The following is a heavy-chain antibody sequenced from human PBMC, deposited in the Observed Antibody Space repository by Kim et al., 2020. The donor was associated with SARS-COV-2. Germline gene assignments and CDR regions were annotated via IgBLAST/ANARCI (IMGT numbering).Heavy chain of an antibody. CDR1: GFTFSSVC. V-gene: IGHV3-7*01. CDR2: IKQDGTEK. Sequence: GGSLRLSCSASGFTFSSVCMHWVRQAPGKGLEWVSVIKQDGTEKYYVDSVKGRFDISRDNAKNSLYLQMNTLSAEDTAVYYCARGSGWTVDYWGRGNLVTVSS. J-gene: IGHJ4*02. D-gene: IGHD6-19*01. CDR3: ARGSGWTVDY.